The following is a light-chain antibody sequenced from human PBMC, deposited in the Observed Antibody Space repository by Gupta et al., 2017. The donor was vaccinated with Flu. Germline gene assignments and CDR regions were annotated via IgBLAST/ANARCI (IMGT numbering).Light chain of an antibody. V-gene: IGLV2-11*01. CDR1: TSDIGNYDY. CDR3: YSYAGTYTWV. CDR2: SIS. J-gene: IGLJ3*02. Sequence: SATISCTGSTSDIGNYDYVAWYQQHPGKAHNLRIDSISERPSGVPGRFAGSKSGKTASLTISGRQEEDEASYYYYSYAGTYTWVFGGGTKLTVL.